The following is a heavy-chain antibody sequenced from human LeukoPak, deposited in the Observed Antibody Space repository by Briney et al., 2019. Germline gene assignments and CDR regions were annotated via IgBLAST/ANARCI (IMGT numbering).Heavy chain of an antibody. D-gene: IGHD4-17*01. V-gene: IGHV3-33*01. CDR2: VWSDGNGI. Sequence: GRSLRLSCVASGFIFSNYGMHWVRQAPGKGLEWVALVWSDGNGIFYADSVKGRFTISRDNSKNTLYLQMNSLRAEDTAVYYCVRVLTVTFDSWGQGTLVTVSS. CDR1: GFIFSNYG. CDR3: VRVLTVTFDS. J-gene: IGHJ4*02.